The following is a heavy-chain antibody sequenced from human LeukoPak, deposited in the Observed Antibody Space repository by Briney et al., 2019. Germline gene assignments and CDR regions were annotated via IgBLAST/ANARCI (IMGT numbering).Heavy chain of an antibody. V-gene: IGHV3-33*01. CDR1: GFTFSNYG. CDR3: ATTASRGPQSAEYFQY. J-gene: IGHJ1*01. Sequence: GRSLRLSCAASGFTFSNYGMHWVRQAPGKGLEWVAVIWYDGSNKFCSDSVKGRFTISRDNSKNTLYLQMNTLRAEDTAVYYCATTASRGPQSAEYFQYWGQGTLVTVSS. CDR2: IWYDGSNK.